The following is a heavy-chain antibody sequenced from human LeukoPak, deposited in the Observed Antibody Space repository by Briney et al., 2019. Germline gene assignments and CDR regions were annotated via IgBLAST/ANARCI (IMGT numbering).Heavy chain of an antibody. Sequence: SETLSLTCAVYGGSFSGYYWSWIRQPPGKGPEWIGEINHSGSTNYNPSLKSRVTISVDTSKNQFSLKLSSVTAADTAVYYCARGPPGVESVVAALYYGMDVWGKGTTVTVSS. J-gene: IGHJ6*04. CDR2: INHSGST. CDR1: GGSFSGYY. CDR3: ARGPPGVESVVAALYYGMDV. D-gene: IGHD2-15*01. V-gene: IGHV4-34*01.